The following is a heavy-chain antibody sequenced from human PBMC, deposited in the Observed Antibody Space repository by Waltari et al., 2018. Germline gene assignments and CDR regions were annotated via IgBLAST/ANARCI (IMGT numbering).Heavy chain of an antibody. Sequence: EVQLVQSGAEVKKPGASLKLFCTGSGYRFTSYCIGWVRQMPWKRLEGMGIILPGDSDTRYSPSCQGQVTISADKSISTAYLQWSSLKASDTAMYYCARPGGYYSGFDYWGQGTLVTVSS. D-gene: IGHD3-10*01. CDR2: ILPGDSDT. J-gene: IGHJ4*02. V-gene: IGHV5-51*01. CDR3: ARPGGYYSGFDY. CDR1: GYRFTSYC.